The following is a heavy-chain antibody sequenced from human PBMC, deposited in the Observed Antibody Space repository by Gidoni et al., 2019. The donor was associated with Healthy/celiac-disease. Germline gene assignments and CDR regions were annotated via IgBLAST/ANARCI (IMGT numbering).Heavy chain of an antibody. D-gene: IGHD2-15*01. J-gene: IGHJ6*02. CDR3: ARDGCSGGSCYNMVRYYYYGMDV. Sequence: VAVISYDGSNKYYADSVKGRFTISRDNSKNTLYLQMNSLRAEDTAVYYCARDGCSGGSCYNMVRYYYYGMDVWGQGTTVTVSS. CDR2: ISYDGSNK. V-gene: IGHV3-30-3*01.